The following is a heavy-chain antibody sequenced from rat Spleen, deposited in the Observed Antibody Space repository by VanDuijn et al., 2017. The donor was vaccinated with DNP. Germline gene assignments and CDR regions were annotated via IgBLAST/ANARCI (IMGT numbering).Heavy chain of an antibody. Sequence: QVQMKETGPGLVQTTQTLSVTCTVSGFSLTSYGVIWVRQAPGKGLAWVGIIWGDGRTIYNSALKSRLSISRDTSKSQVFLTMNSLQTDDTAVYYCAEIGRDYWGQGVMVTVSS. J-gene: IGHJ2*01. CDR1: GFSLTSYG. V-gene: IGHV2-77*01. CDR3: AEIGRDY. D-gene: IGHD1-11*01. CDR2: IWGDGRT.